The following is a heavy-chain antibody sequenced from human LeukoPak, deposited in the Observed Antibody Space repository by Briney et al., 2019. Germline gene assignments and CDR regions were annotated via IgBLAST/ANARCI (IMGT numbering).Heavy chain of an antibody. CDR1: GYSFSSYW. V-gene: IGHV5-51*01. D-gene: IGHD1-26*01. J-gene: IGHJ4*02. CDR2: IYPVDSDT. CDR3: ARHGGNYDY. Sequence: GESLKISCKGSGYSFSSYWIGWVRQVPGKGLEWMGIIYPVDSDTRYSPSSQGRVSISVDKSISTAYLQWSSLKASDTAIYYCARHGGNYDYWGQGTLVTVSS.